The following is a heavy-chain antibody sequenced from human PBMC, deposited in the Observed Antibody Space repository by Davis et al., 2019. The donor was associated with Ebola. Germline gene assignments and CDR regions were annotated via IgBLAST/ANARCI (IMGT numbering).Heavy chain of an antibody. D-gene: IGHD1-26*01. CDR2: IIPHSGDT. Sequence: ASVKVSCKASGYTFTGYYIHWVRQAPGQGLEWMGRIIPHSGDTNSAQKFQGRVTMTRDTSISTAYMELSRLKSDDTAVYYCSVGGQDGGFDYWGQGTLVPVSS. CDR1: GYTFTGYY. J-gene: IGHJ4*02. CDR3: SVGGQDGGFDY. V-gene: IGHV1-2*06.